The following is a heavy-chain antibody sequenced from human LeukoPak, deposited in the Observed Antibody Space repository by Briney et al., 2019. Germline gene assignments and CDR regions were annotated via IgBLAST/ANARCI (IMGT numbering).Heavy chain of an antibody. V-gene: IGHV1-69*13. CDR1: GGTFSSYA. CDR2: IIPIFGTA. CDR3: ARVYGGSDFDY. D-gene: IGHD4-23*01. Sequence: ASVKVSCKASGGTFSSYATSWVRQAPGQGLEWMGGIIPIFGTANYAQMFQGRVTITADESTSTAYMELSSLRSEDTAVYYCARVYGGSDFDYWGQGTLVTVSS. J-gene: IGHJ4*02.